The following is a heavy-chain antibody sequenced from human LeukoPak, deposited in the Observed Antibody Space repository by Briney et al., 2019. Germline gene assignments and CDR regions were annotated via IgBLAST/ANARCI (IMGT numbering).Heavy chain of an antibody. J-gene: IGHJ4*02. CDR2: IYSDSST. V-gene: IGHV3-53*01. Sequence: GGSLRLSCAASGFSVSSNYMSWVRQAPGKGLEWVPVIYSDSSTYYAGSVKGRFTISRDNSKSTVYLQMNSLRAEDTAVYYCARGSHPYCSGGSCYSDWGQGTLVTVSS. CDR1: GFSVSSNY. D-gene: IGHD2-15*01. CDR3: ARGSHPYCSGGSCYSD.